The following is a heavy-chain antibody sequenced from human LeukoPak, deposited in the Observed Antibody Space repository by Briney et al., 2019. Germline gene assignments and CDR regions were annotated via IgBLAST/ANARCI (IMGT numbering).Heavy chain of an antibody. J-gene: IGHJ4*02. CDR1: GGPISSYY. D-gene: IGHD6-19*01. Sequence: SETLSLTCTVSGGPISSYYWNWIRQPPGKGLEWIGNIYYSGSTNYNPSLKSRVTISVDTSKNQFSLRLSSVTAADTAVYYCASNKGQWLFSDWGQGTLVAVSS. V-gene: IGHV4-59*08. CDR2: IYYSGST. CDR3: ASNKGQWLFSD.